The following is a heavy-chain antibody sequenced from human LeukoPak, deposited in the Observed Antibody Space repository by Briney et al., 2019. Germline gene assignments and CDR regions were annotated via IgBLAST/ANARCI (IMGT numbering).Heavy chain of an antibody. CDR3: ASQTSGSYYEGWFDP. Sequence: IKPNSGGTNYAQKFQGRVTMTRDTSISTAYMELSRLRSDDTAVYYCASQTSGSYYEGWFDPWGQGTLVTVSS. D-gene: IGHD1-26*01. V-gene: IGHV1-2*02. CDR2: IKPNSGGT. J-gene: IGHJ5*02.